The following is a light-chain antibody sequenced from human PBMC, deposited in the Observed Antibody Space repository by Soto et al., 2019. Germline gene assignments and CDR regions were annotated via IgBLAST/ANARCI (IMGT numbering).Light chain of an antibody. V-gene: IGKV4-1*01. J-gene: IGKJ4*01. Sequence: DIVMTQSPDYLAVSLGERATINCKSSQSALYSANNKNYLAWYQQKPGQPPKLLIYWASTRESGVPDRFSGSGSGTDFTLTISSLQAEDVAVYYCQQYYSTPLTFGGGTKVEIK. CDR2: WAS. CDR1: QSALYSANNKNY. CDR3: QQYYSTPLT.